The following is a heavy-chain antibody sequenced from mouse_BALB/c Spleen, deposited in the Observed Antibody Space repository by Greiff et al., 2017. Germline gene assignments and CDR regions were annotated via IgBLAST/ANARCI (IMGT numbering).Heavy chain of an antibody. J-gene: IGHJ4*01. CDR2: ISYSGST. Sequence: EVQLQQSGPSLVKPSQTLSLTCSVTGDSITSGYWNWIRKFPGNKLEYMGYISYSGSTYYNPSLKSRISITRDISKNQYYLQLNSVTTEDTATYYCAIITTVVPSYAMDYWGQGTSVTVSS. CDR1: GDSITSGY. D-gene: IGHD1-1*01. V-gene: IGHV3-8*02. CDR3: AIITTVVPSYAMDY.